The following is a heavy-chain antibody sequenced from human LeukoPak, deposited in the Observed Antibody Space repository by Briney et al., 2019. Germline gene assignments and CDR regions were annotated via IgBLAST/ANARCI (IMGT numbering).Heavy chain of an antibody. CDR2: ISGSGGST. J-gene: IGHJ6*02. D-gene: IGHD1-14*01. V-gene: IGHV3-23*01. CDR3: AKVRTYFYHGLDV. CDR1: GFTFTNYA. Sequence: GGSLRLSCAASGFTFTNYAMSWVRQAPGKGLEWVSVISGSGGSTYYADSVKGRFTISRDNSKNTLFLQVNSLRAEDTAVYYCAKVRTYFYHGLDVWGQGTTVTVSS.